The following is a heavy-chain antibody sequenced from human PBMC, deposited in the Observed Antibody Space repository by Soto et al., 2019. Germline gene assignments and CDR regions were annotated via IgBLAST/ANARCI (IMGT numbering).Heavy chain of an antibody. CDR2: MNPNSGNT. CDR1: GYTFTSYD. J-gene: IGHJ6*02. Sequence: QVQLVQSGAEVKKPGASVKVSCKASGYTFTSYDINWVRQATGQGLEWMGWMNPNSGNTGYAQKFQGRGTMTRNTSISTAYMELSSLRSEETAVYYCARERTGTTSMDVWGQGTTVTVSS. D-gene: IGHD1-1*01. V-gene: IGHV1-8*01. CDR3: ARERTGTTSMDV.